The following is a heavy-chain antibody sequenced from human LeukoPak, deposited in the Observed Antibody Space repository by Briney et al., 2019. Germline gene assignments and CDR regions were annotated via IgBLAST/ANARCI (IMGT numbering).Heavy chain of an antibody. CDR3: ANRVIGYFDWSEPDY. V-gene: IGHV3-30-3*01. CDR2: ISYDGSNK. D-gene: IGHD3-9*01. Sequence: GGCLRLSCAASGFTFSSYAVHWVRQAPGKGLEWVAVISYDGSNKYYADFVKGRFTISRDNSKNTLYLQMNSLRAEDTAVYYCANRVIGYFDWSEPDYWGQGTLVTVSS. J-gene: IGHJ4*02. CDR1: GFTFSSYA.